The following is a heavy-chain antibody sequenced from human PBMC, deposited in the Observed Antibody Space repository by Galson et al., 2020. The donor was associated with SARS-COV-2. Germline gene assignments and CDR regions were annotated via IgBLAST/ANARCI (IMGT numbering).Heavy chain of an antibody. J-gene: IGHJ1*01. D-gene: IGHD2-21*02. V-gene: IGHV3-7*03. CDR1: GFTVSDDSTRYYS. CDR3: TVAREFCATAYDCYKFLY. CDR2: IKADGTKT. Sequence: GGFLRLSCAVSGFTVSDDSTRYYSINWVRQVPGQGLQWLAHIKADGTKTYSGDAMKGRLTISRDNAKNSVFLQMHSLTAGDTAVYYCTVAREFCATAYDCYKFLYWGQGTHVFVSS.